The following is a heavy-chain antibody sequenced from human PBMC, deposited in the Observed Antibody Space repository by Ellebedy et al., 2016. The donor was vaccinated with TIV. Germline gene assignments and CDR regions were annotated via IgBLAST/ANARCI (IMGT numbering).Heavy chain of an antibody. Sequence: GESLKISXAASGFTFSNYNFNWVRQAPGKGLEWVSSISVNSYIYYADSVKGRFTISRDNAKNSLYLQMNSLGVEDTAVYYCARAGSSCYFERCGGYYMDVWGKGTTVTVSS. CDR3: ARAGSSCYFERCGGYYMDV. CDR1: GFTFSNYN. CDR2: ISVNSYI. J-gene: IGHJ6*03. V-gene: IGHV3-21*01. D-gene: IGHD2-15*01.